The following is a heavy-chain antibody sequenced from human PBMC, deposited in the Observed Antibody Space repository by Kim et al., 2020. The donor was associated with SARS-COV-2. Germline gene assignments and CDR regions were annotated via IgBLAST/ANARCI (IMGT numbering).Heavy chain of an antibody. V-gene: IGHV3-9*01. CDR2: ISWNSGSI. CDR3: AKGLSTYSSGWDY. Sequence: GGSLRLSCAASGFTFDDYAMHWVRQAPGKGLEWVSGISWNSGSIGYADSVKGRFTISRDNAKNSLYLQMNSLRAEDTALYYCAKGLSTYSSGWDYWGQGTLVTVSS. CDR1: GFTFDDYA. D-gene: IGHD6-19*01. J-gene: IGHJ4*02.